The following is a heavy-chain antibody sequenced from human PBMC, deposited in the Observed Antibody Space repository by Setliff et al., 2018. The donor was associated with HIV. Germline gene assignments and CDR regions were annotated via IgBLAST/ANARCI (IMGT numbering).Heavy chain of an antibody. J-gene: IGHJ4*02. V-gene: IGHV4-39*01. CDR1: GDSISSSSYY. CDR2: IYYSGST. CDR3: ASLPPLYDSSGYYFDY. Sequence: PSETLSLXCSVSGDSISSSSYYWGWIRQPPGKGLEWIGSIYYSGSTYYNPSLNSRVTISVDASKNQFSLKLSSVTAADTAVYYCASLPPLYDSSGYYFDYWGQGTLVTVSS. D-gene: IGHD3-22*01.